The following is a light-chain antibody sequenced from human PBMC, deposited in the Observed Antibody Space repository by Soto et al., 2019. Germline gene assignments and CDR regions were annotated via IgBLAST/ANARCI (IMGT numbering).Light chain of an antibody. Sequence: DIQMTQSPSSLSASVGDRVTITCRASQSISSYLNWYQQKPGKAPKLLIYAASSLQSGVPSRFSGSGSGTDFTLTISSLQPEDFATYYGQQSYSNPYTFGQGTKLEIK. CDR3: QQSYSNPYT. CDR2: AAS. CDR1: QSISSY. V-gene: IGKV1-39*01. J-gene: IGKJ2*01.